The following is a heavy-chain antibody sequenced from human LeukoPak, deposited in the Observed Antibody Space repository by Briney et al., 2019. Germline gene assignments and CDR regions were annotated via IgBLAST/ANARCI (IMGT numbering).Heavy chain of an antibody. V-gene: IGHV3-48*03. Sequence: PGVSLTLLCGAWRYIYRIYETHWVRHAPGRGLVGVLYNRSSGSTIYYADPVQGRLTISRNNAKNSLYLQMNSLRAEDTAVYDCARGGIGARPHDAFDIWGQGTMLAGSS. CDR2: NRSSGSTI. CDR3: ARGGIGARPHDAFDI. D-gene: IGHD6-13*01. J-gene: IGHJ3*02. CDR1: RYIYRIYE.